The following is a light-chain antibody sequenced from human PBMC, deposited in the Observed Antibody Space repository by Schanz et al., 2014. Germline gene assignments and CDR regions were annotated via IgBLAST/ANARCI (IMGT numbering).Light chain of an antibody. CDR3: QQYNNWPPRT. CDR2: GAS. CDR1: QSVSSN. J-gene: IGKJ1*01. V-gene: IGKV3-15*01. Sequence: EIVMTQSPATLSVSPGERATLSCRASQSVSSNLAWYQQKPGQAPRLLIYGASTRATGIPARFRGSGSGTDFILTISSLQSEDFAVYYCQQYNNWPPRTFGQGTKVEIK.